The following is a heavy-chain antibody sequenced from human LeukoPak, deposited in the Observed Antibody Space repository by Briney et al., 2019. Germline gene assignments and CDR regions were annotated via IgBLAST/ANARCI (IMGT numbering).Heavy chain of an antibody. V-gene: IGHV4-39*01. CDR3: ASGIDARSDSSV. Sequence: SETLSLTCSVSGGSISSSTYYWGWIRQSPVKGLEWIGSINYSGSTFYNPSLKSRVAMSVDMFNNQFSLKPTSVTATDTAVYYCASGIDARSDSSVWGQGTLVTVSS. D-gene: IGHD6-19*01. CDR1: GGSISSSTYY. J-gene: IGHJ4*02. CDR2: INYSGST.